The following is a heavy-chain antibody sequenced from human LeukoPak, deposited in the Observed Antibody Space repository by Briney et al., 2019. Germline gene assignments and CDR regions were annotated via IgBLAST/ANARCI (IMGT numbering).Heavy chain of an antibody. CDR1: GYTFTNYG. V-gene: IGHV1-46*01. Sequence: ASVKVSCKASGYTFTNYGMGWVRQAPGQGLEWMGIINPSGGSTSYAQKFQGRVTMTRDTSTSTVYMELSSLRSEDTAVYYCARRIMGRMDDAFDIWGQGTMVTVSS. D-gene: IGHD3-16*01. J-gene: IGHJ3*02. CDR2: INPSGGST. CDR3: ARRIMGRMDDAFDI.